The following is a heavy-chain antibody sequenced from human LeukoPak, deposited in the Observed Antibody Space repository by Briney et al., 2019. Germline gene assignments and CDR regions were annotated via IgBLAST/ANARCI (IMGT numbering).Heavy chain of an antibody. Sequence: GGSLRLSCVASGFTFSSYWMTWVRQAPGRGLERVANIKEDGSRTYYMDSVKGRFTISRDNAKSSLYLQMNSLRAEDTAVYYCAKKLINYGDYLAAFDIWGQGTMVTVSS. V-gene: IGHV3-7*01. D-gene: IGHD4-17*01. CDR2: IKEDGSRT. CDR3: AKKLINYGDYLAAFDI. J-gene: IGHJ3*02. CDR1: GFTFSSYW.